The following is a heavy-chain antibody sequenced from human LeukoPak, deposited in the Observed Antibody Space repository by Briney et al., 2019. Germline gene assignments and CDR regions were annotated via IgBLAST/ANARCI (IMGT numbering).Heavy chain of an antibody. CDR3: ASSIAARPSHFDY. J-gene: IGHJ4*02. CDR2: ISTYNGNT. Sequence: ASVKVSCKASGYTFTSYGISWVRQAPGQGLEWMGWISTYNGNTNYAQKVQGRVTMTTDTSTSTAYMELRSLRSDDTAVYYCASSIAARPSHFDYWGQGTLDTVSS. V-gene: IGHV1-18*01. CDR1: GYTFTSYG. D-gene: IGHD6-6*01.